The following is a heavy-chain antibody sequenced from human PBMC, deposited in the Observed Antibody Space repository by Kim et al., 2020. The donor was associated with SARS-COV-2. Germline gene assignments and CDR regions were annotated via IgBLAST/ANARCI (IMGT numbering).Heavy chain of an antibody. V-gene: IGHV3-23*01. Sequence: ADSVKGRFIISRDNAKNTLYLQMNSLRAEDTAVYYCAKALWFGELSGFDYWGQGTLVTVSS. D-gene: IGHD3-10*01. J-gene: IGHJ4*02. CDR3: AKALWFGELSGFDY.